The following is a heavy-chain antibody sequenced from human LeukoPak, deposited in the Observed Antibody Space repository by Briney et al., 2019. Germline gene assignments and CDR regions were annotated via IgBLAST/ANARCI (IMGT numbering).Heavy chain of an antibody. CDR1: GFPFSSYA. CDR3: AKDTASAWWYFDL. V-gene: IGHV3-23*01. CDR2: IGGSGGTT. Sequence: GGSLRLSCAASGFPFSSYAMSWVRQAPGKGLEWVSAIGGSGGTTYYADSVKGRFTISRDNSKNTLYLQMNSLRAGDTAVYYCAKDTASAWWYFDLWGRGTLVTVSS. D-gene: IGHD5-18*01. J-gene: IGHJ2*01.